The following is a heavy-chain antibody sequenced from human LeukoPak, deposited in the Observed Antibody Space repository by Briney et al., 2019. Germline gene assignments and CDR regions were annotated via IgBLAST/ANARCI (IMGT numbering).Heavy chain of an antibody. Sequence: GGSLRLSCAASGFTFSDYYMSWFRQAPGKGLEWVSAISGSGGSTYYADSVKGRFTISRDNSKNTLYLQMNSLRAEDTAVYYCAKDRVGYCSSTSCYTGYDYWGQGTLVTVSS. V-gene: IGHV3-23*01. J-gene: IGHJ4*02. CDR1: GFTFSDYY. CDR2: ISGSGGST. CDR3: AKDRVGYCSSTSCYTGYDY. D-gene: IGHD2-2*02.